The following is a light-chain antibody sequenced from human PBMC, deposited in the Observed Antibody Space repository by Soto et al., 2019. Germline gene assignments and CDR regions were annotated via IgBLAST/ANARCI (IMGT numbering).Light chain of an antibody. CDR1: SSNIGAGYD. CDR2: GNR. Sequence: QSALTQPPSVSGAPGQRVTISCTGSSSNIGAGYDVHWYRQFPGTTPKLLIYGNRNRPSGVPDRFSGSKSGTSASLAITGPQAEEEVDYYCQSYDNSLCAYVFGIGTKLPV. V-gene: IGLV1-40*01. CDR3: QSYDNSLCAYV. J-gene: IGLJ1*01.